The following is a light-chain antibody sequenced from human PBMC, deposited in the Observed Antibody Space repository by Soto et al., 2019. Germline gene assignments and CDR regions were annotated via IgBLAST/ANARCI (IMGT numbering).Light chain of an antibody. Sequence: EIVLTQSPATLSLSPGERATLSCRASQSVRSDLAWYQQKPGQAPRLLIYDASDRATGIPARFSGSGSGTDFTLTISSLEPEDFAVYYCQQRSTWPFSVTFGGGTKVEIK. J-gene: IGKJ4*01. V-gene: IGKV3-11*01. CDR2: DAS. CDR1: QSVRSD. CDR3: QQRSTWPFSVT.